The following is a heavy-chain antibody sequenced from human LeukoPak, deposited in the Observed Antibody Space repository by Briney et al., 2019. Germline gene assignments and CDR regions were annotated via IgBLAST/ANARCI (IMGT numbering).Heavy chain of an antibody. D-gene: IGHD5-12*01. J-gene: IGHJ4*02. Sequence: SQTLSLTCAISEDSVSSNNAAWNRIRQSPSRGLEWLGRTYYRSKWYNDYALSVKSRIIINSDTSKNQFSLQLNSVTPEDTAMYYCARTAASRVAWDYWGQGTLVTVSS. V-gene: IGHV6-1*01. CDR3: ARTAASRVAWDY. CDR1: EDSVSSNNAA. CDR2: TYYRSKWYN.